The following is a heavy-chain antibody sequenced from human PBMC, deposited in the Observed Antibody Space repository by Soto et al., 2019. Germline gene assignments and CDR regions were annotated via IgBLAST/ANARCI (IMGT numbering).Heavy chain of an antibody. Sequence: QVQLVQSGAEVKKPGASVKVSCKASGYTFTSYGISWVRQAPGQGLEWMGWISAYNGNPNYAQKLQGRVTMTTDTSTSKAYMELRGLRSHYTGVYYCARALPTYYGFWSGYPTNYYMDFWGKGTTVSVSS. CDR2: ISAYNGNP. V-gene: IGHV1-18*01. J-gene: IGHJ6*03. D-gene: IGHD3-3*01. CDR3: ARALPTYYGFWSGYPTNYYMDF. CDR1: GYTFTSYG.